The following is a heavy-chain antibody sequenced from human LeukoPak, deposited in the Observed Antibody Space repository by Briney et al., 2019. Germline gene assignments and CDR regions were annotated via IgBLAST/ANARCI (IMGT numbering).Heavy chain of an antibody. CDR2: MNPNSGNT. D-gene: IGHD3-9*01. J-gene: IGHJ4*02. CDR3: ATNYDILTGYYRAETGNGYDY. Sequence: EASVKVSCKASGYTFTSYDINWVRQATGQGLEWMGWMNPNSGNTGYAQKFQGRVTMTRNTSISTAYMELSSLRSEDTAVYYCATNYDILTGYYRAETGNGYDYWGQGTLVTVSS. CDR1: GYTFTSYD. V-gene: IGHV1-8*01.